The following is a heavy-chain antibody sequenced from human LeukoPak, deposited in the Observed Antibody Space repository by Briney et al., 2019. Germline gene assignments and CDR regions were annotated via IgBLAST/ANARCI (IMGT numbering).Heavy chain of an antibody. J-gene: IGHJ5*02. D-gene: IGHD7-27*01. CDR1: GGSISSGGYS. V-gene: IGHV4-30-4*07. CDR2: IYYSGST. CDR3: ARVAELGWFDP. Sequence: SETLSLTCAVSGGSISSGGYSWSWIRQPPGKGVEWIGYIYYSGSTYYNPSLKSRVTISVDTSKNQFSLKLSSVAAADTAVYYCARVAELGWFDPWGQGTLVTVSS.